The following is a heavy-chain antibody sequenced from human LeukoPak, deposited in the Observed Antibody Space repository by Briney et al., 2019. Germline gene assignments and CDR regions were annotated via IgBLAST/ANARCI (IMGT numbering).Heavy chain of an antibody. CDR2: INHSGST. CDR3: ARTPSIAAAGIFDY. CDR1: GGSFSGYY. Sequence: PSETLSLTCAVYGGSFSGYYWSWIRQPPGKGLEWIGEINHSGSTNYNPSLESRVTISVDTSKNRFSLRLNSVTAADTAVYYCARTPSIAAAGIFDYWGQGILVTVSS. V-gene: IGHV4-34*01. J-gene: IGHJ4*02. D-gene: IGHD6-13*01.